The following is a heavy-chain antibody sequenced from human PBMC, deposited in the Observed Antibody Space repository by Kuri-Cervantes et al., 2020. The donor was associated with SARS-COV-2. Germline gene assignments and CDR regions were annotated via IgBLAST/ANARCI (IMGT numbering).Heavy chain of an antibody. CDR1: GFTFSSYA. CDR2: ISGSGGST. CDR3: AREGYYDSSGYFGDYVRMDV. V-gene: IGHV3-23*01. Sequence: GESLKISCAASGFTFSSYAMSWVRQAPGKGLEWVSAISGSGGSTYYADSVKGRFTISRDNAKNSLYLQMNSLRAEDTAVYYCAREGYYDSSGYFGDYVRMDVWGQGTTVTVSS. D-gene: IGHD3-22*01. J-gene: IGHJ6*02.